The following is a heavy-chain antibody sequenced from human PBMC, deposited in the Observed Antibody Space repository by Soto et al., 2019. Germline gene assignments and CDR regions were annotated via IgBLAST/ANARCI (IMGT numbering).Heavy chain of an antibody. V-gene: IGHV4-31*03. Sequence: SETLSLTCTVSGGSISSGGYYWSWIRHHPGKGLEWIGYIYYSGSTYYNPTLKSRVTISVDTSKNHFSLKLSSVTAADTAVYYCAKDRGAGLLWFGEPSVGAFDILGQGTMVTVSS. CDR1: GGSISSGGYY. J-gene: IGHJ3*02. D-gene: IGHD3-10*01. CDR3: AKDRGAGLLWFGEPSVGAFDI. CDR2: IYYSGST.